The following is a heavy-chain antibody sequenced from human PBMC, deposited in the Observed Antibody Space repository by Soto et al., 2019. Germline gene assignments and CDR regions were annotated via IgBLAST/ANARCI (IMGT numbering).Heavy chain of an antibody. CDR3: TTDTDVNIGYDFWSGYRSTDAFDI. CDR1: GFTFSNAW. Sequence: GGSLRLSCAASGFTFSNAWMNWVRQAPGKGLEWVGRIKSKTDGGTTDYTEPVKGRFTISRDDSKNTLYLQMNSLKTEDTALYYCTTDTDVNIGYDFWSGYRSTDAFDIWGQGTMVTVSS. J-gene: IGHJ3*02. V-gene: IGHV3-15*07. CDR2: IKSKTDGGTT. D-gene: IGHD3-3*01.